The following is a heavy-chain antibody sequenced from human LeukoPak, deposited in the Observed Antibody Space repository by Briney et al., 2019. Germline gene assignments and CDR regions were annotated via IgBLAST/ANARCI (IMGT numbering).Heavy chain of an antibody. J-gene: IGHJ4*02. V-gene: IGHV3-13*01. CDR3: ARASDCSSTSCYDFDY. CDR2: IGTAGDT. CDR1: GFTFSSYD. D-gene: IGHD2-2*01. Sequence: GGSLRLSCAASGFTFSSYDMHWVRQATGKGLEWVSAIGTAGDTYYPGSVKGRFTISRENAKNSLYLQMNSLRAGDTAVYYCARASDCSSTSCYDFDYWGQGTLVTVPS.